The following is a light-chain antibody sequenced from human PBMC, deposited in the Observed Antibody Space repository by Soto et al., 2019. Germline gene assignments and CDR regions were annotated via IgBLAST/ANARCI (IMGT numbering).Light chain of an antibody. CDR3: QQYYSTPPT. J-gene: IGKJ1*01. V-gene: IGKV4-1*01. CDR1: QSVLYSSNNKNY. Sequence: DIVMTQSTDSLAVSLGERATINCKSSQSVLYSSNNKNYLAWYQQKPGQPPKLLIYWASTRESGVPDRFSGSGSGIDFTLTISSLQAEDVAVYYCQQYYSTPPTFGQGTKVEIK. CDR2: WAS.